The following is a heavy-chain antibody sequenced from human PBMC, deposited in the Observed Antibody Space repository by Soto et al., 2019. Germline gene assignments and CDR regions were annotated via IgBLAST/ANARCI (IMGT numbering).Heavy chain of an antibody. CDR2: IWYDGSNK. CDR3: ARDDSYGSGSYYRAPYGMDV. Sequence: GSLRLSCAASGFTFSSYGMHWVRQAPGKGLEWVAVIWYDGSNKYYADSVKGRFTISRDNSKNTLYLQMNSLRAEDTAVYYCARDDSYGSGSYYRAPYGMDVWGQGTTVTVSS. D-gene: IGHD3-10*01. J-gene: IGHJ6*02. V-gene: IGHV3-33*01. CDR1: GFTFSSYG.